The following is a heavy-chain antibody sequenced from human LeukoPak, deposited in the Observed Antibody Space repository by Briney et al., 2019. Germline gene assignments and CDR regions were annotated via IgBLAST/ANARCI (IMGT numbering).Heavy chain of an antibody. CDR3: AKSGNGFAS. CDR1: GFPFSSHW. CDR2: IKQDGSEK. Sequence: GGSLRLSCAASGFPFSSHWMSWVRQAPGKGQEWVANIKQDGSEKSYVDSVKGRFTISRDNAKTSLYLQMNSLRAEDTAVYYCAKSGNGFASWGQGALVTVSS. V-gene: IGHV3-7*01. J-gene: IGHJ4*02. D-gene: IGHD2-8*01.